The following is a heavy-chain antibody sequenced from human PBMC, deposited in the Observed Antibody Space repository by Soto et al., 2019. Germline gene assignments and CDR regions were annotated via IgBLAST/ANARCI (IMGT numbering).Heavy chain of an antibody. D-gene: IGHD4-17*01. V-gene: IGHV1-3*01. CDR3: ARVPFPVTTLFDS. J-gene: IGHJ4*02. CDR2: INAGNGNT. CDR1: VYTFASYA. Sequence: GXSVKVSCKASVYTFASYAMHWVRQAPGQSLEWMGWINAGNGNTKYSQKFQGRVTITRDTSASTAYMELSSLRSEDTAVYYCARVPFPVTTLFDSWGQGTLVTVSS.